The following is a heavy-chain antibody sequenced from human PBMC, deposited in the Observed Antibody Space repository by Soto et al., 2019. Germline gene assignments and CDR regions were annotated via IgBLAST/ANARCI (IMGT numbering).Heavy chain of an antibody. J-gene: IGHJ6*02. CDR3: ARVRFQGGMDV. CDR2: INHSGST. V-gene: IGHV4-34*01. D-gene: IGHD3-3*01. Sequence: SETLSLTCAVYGGSFSGYYWSWIRQPPGKGLEWIGEINHSGSTNYNPSLKSRVTISVDTSRNQFSLKLSSVTAADTAVYYCARVRFQGGMDVWGQGTTVTVS. CDR1: GGSFSGYY.